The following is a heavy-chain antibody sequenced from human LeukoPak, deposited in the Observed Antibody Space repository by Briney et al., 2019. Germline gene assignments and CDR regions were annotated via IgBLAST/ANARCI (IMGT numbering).Heavy chain of an antibody. D-gene: IGHD1-26*01. CDR3: ARATARSMGGHNWFDS. V-gene: IGHV3-48*01. CDR2: IRSSSSTI. J-gene: IGHJ5*01. Sequence: PGGSLRLSCAASGFTFSTYSMNWVRQAPGKGLEWISYIRSSSSTIYYADSVKGRFIISRDNAKNPLYLQMNSLRAEDTAFYFCARATARSMGGHNWFDSWGQGTLVTVSS. CDR1: GFTFSTYS.